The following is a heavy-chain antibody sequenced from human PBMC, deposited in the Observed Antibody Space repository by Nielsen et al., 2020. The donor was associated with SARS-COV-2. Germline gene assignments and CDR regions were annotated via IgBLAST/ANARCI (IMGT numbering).Heavy chain of an antibody. Sequence: GESLKISCAASGFTFSDHYMSWIRQPPGRGLEWVSYISSSGGTTNYADSVTGRFTISRDTAKNSVSLQMNSLRVDDTAVYYCATHFVLGWLDSWGQGTLVAVSS. V-gene: IGHV3-11*01. CDR2: ISSSGGTT. D-gene: IGHD2-21*01. CDR1: GFTFSDHY. CDR3: ATHFVLGWLDS. J-gene: IGHJ5*01.